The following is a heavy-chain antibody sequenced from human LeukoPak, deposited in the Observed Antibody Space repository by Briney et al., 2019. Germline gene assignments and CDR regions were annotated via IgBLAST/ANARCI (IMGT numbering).Heavy chain of an antibody. CDR1: GYTFTSYG. Sequence: GASVKVSCKASGYTFTSYGISWVRQAPGQGLEWMGWISAYNGNTNYAQKLQGRVTMTTDTSTSTAYMELRSLRSDDTAVYYCARDLLPFQGSSTSCYAWGQGTLVTVSS. CDR2: ISAYNGNT. CDR3: ARDLLPFQGSSTSCYA. V-gene: IGHV1-18*01. D-gene: IGHD2-2*01. J-gene: IGHJ5*02.